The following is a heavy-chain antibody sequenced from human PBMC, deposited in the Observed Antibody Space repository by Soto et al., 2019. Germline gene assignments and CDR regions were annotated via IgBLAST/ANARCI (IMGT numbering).Heavy chain of an antibody. CDR2: ISGNGGST. CDR1: GFTFSVYA. V-gene: IGHV3-23*01. Sequence: RLYCGASGFTFSVYAMTWVRQAPGKGLEWVSAISGNGGSTYYADSVKGRFTISRDNSKSTLHLQMNSLRVEDTAVYYCAKDRTFGPPLVRFDSWGQGTLVTVSS. CDR3: AKDRTFGPPLVRFDS. J-gene: IGHJ4*02. D-gene: IGHD6-6*01.